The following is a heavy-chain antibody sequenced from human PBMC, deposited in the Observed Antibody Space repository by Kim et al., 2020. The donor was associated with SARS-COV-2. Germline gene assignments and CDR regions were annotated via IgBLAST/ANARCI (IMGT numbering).Heavy chain of an antibody. CDR3: ASESTMIVVVTDAFDI. Sequence: SVKVSCKASGGTFSSYAISWVRQAPGQGLEWMGRIIPILGIANYAQKFQGRVTITADKSTSTAYMELSSLRSEDTAVYYFASESTMIVVVTDAFDIWGQ. CDR1: GGTFSSYA. D-gene: IGHD3-22*01. V-gene: IGHV1-69*04. J-gene: IGHJ3*02. CDR2: IIPILGIA.